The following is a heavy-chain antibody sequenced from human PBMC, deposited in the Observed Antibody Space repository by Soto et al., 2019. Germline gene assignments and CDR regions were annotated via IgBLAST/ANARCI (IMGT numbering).Heavy chain of an antibody. Sequence: SETLSLTCTVSGGSIRNGDYYWGWIRQPPGKGLEWIGYVYYSGTTYSHPSLNSRVSISVDTSENQFSLRLTSMTAADTAVYYCVTVNLVGAAYYFDYWGPGTLVTVSS. CDR3: VTVNLVGAAYYFDY. V-gene: IGHV4-30-4*01. J-gene: IGHJ4*02. CDR1: GGSIRNGDYY. CDR2: VYYSGTT. D-gene: IGHD1-26*01.